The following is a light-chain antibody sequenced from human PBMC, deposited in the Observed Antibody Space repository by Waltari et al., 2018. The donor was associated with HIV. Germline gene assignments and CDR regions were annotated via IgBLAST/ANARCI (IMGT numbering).Light chain of an antibody. CDR3: SSYAGNNILV. J-gene: IGLJ2*01. CDR1: SSDVGGYNY. V-gene: IGLV2-8*01. CDR2: EVT. Sequence: QSALTQPPSASGSPGQSVAISCTGSSSDVGGYNYVSWYQQYPGKAPTLMISEVTKPPSGVPDRFSGSKSGNTASLTVSGLRAEDEAEYYCSSYAGNNILVFGGGTKLTVL.